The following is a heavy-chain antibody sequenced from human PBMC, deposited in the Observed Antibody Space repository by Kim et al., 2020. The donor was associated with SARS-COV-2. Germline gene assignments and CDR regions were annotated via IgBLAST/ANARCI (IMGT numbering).Heavy chain of an antibody. Sequence: SETLSLTCTVSGGSISSYYWSWIRQPPGKGLEWIGDIYYSGSTNYNPSLKSRVTISVDTSKNQFSLKLSSVTAADTAVYYCARDGGLKIFGVSANYYYYGMDVWGPGTPVIVSS. D-gene: IGHD3-3*01. CDR3: ARDGGLKIFGVSANYYYYGMDV. V-gene: IGHV4-59*01. CDR1: GGSISSYY. CDR2: IYYSGST. J-gene: IGHJ6*02.